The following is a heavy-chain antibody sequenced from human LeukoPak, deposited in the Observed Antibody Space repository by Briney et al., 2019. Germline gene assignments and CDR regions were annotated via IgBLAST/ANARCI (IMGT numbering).Heavy chain of an antibody. CDR3: ARARRHPLDY. V-gene: IGHV4-59*01. J-gene: IGHJ4*02. CDR1: GGSISSYY. D-gene: IGHD1-14*01. CDR2: IYYSGST. Sequence: SETLSLTCTVSGGSISSYYWSWIRQPPGKGLEWIGYIYYSGSTNYNPSLKSRVTISVDTSKNQFSLELSSVTAADTAVYYCARARRHPLDYWGQGTLVTVSS.